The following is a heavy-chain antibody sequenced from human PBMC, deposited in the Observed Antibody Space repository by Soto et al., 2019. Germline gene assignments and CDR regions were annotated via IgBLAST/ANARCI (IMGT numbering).Heavy chain of an antibody. CDR3: AKGGIAAAYWGEYV. CDR1: GFTFSSSG. Sequence: GGSLRLSCAASGFTFSSSGMHWVRQAPGKGLEWVAVISYDGNNQYYVDSVKGRFTISRDDSKNTVYLQMNSLRVEDTALYYCAKGGIAAAYWGEYVWGQGTTVTVSS. J-gene: IGHJ6*02. V-gene: IGHV3-30*18. CDR2: ISYDGNNQ. D-gene: IGHD7-27*01.